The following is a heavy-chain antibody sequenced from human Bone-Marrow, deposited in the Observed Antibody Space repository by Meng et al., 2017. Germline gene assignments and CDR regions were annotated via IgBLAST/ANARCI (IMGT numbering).Heavy chain of an antibody. V-gene: IGHV4-31*03. D-gene: IGHD6-13*01. CDR3: ARLAAAGQLDY. CDR1: GGSISSGGYY. CDR2: IYYSGST. J-gene: IGHJ4*02. Sequence: QMCLPESGPGWVKPSQHLSLTCTVSGGSISSGGYYWSWIRQHPGKGLEWIGYIYYSGSTYYNPSLKSRVTISVDTPKNQFSLKLSSVTAADTAVYYCARLAAAGQLDYWGQGTLVTVSS.